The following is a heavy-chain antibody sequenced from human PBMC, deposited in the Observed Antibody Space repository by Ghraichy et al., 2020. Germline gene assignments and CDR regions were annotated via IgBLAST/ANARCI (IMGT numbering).Heavy chain of an antibody. J-gene: IGHJ4*02. CDR3: ARESQTQRGFDY. CDR2: ISSSGSTI. CDR1: GFTFSSYE. V-gene: IGHV3-48*03. Sequence: GESPNISCAASGFTFSSYEMNWVRQAPGKGLEWVSYISSSGSTIYYADSVKGRFTISRDNAKNSLYLQMNSLRAEDTAVYYCARESQTQRGFDYWGQGTLVTVSS.